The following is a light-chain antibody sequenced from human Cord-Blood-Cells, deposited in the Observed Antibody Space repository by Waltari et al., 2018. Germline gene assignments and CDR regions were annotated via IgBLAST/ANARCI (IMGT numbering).Light chain of an antibody. Sequence: DIVMTQSPDSLAVSLGARATINCKSSQSVLYSSNNKNYLAWYQQKPVQPPKLLIYWASTRESGVPDRFSGSGSGTDFTLTSSSLQAEDVAVYYCQQYYSTPTFGQGTKLEIK. CDR2: WAS. CDR1: QSVLYSSNNKNY. V-gene: IGKV4-1*01. J-gene: IGKJ2*01. CDR3: QQYYSTPT.